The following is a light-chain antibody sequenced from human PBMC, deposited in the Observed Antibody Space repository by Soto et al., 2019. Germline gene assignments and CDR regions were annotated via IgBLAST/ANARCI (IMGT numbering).Light chain of an antibody. CDR3: QQYKSYPFT. V-gene: IGKV1-5*01. CDR2: DAS. J-gene: IGKJ2*01. Sequence: DIQMTQSPSTLSASAGDRVTVTCRASQSIGSLLAWYQQKPGNAPNLLIYDASTLESGVPSRFSGSGSGTEFTLTISGLRPDDFATFYCQQYKSYPFTVGQGTKVEIK. CDR1: QSIGSL.